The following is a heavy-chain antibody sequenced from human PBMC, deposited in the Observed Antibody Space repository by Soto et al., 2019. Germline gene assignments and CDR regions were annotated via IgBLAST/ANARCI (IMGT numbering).Heavy chain of an antibody. CDR1: GYSFTSYW. V-gene: IGHV5-51*01. J-gene: IGHJ4*02. D-gene: IGHD2-8*01. CDR2: IYPGDSDT. CDR3: ARLIQGYCTNGVCFDLGYFDY. Sequence: GESLKISCKGSGYSFTSYWIGWVRQMPGKGLEWMGIIYPGDSDTRYSPSFQGQVTISADKSISTAYLQWSSLKASDTAMYYCARLIQGYCTNGVCFDLGYFDYWGQGTLVTVSS.